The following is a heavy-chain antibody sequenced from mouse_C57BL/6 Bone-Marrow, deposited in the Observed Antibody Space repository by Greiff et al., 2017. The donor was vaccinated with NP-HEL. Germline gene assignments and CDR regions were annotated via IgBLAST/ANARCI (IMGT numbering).Heavy chain of an antibody. V-gene: IGHV1-85*01. Sequence: QVQLQQSGPELVKPGASVKLSCKASGYTFTSYDINWVKQRPGQGLEWIGWISPRDGSTKYNEKFKGKATLTVDTSASAAYMELHSLTSEDSAVYFCARYDGYSWYFDVWGTGTTVTVSS. J-gene: IGHJ1*03. CDR3: ARYDGYSWYFDV. CDR1: GYTFTSYD. CDR2: ISPRDGST. D-gene: IGHD2-3*01.